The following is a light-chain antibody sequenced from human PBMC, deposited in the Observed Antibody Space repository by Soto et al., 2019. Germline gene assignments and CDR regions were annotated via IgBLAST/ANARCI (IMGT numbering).Light chain of an antibody. CDR2: DVS. J-gene: IGLJ2*01. CDR3: SSYTSSSTLGV. V-gene: IGLV2-14*01. Sequence: QSALTQPASVSGSPGQSITLSCTGTSSDVGGYNYVSWYPQHPGKAPKLMIYDVSNRPSGVSNRFSGSKSGNTASLTISGLQAEDEADYYCSSYTSSSTLGVFGGGTKLTVL. CDR1: SSDVGGYNY.